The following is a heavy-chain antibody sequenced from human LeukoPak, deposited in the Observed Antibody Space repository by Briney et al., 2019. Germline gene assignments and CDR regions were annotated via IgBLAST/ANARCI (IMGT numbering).Heavy chain of an antibody. Sequence: GGTLRLSCAASGFTFSSYGMSWVRQAPGKGLEWVSAISGSGGRTFYADSVQGRFTISRDNSKNTLYLQMNSLRAEDTAVYYCASTVTTGGDYWGQGTLVTVSS. CDR3: ASTVTTGGDY. D-gene: IGHD4-17*01. J-gene: IGHJ4*02. CDR1: GFTFSSYG. V-gene: IGHV3-23*01. CDR2: ISGSGGRT.